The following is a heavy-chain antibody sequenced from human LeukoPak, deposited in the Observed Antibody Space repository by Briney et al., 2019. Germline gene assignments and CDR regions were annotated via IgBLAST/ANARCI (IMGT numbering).Heavy chain of an antibody. Sequence: PGGSLRLSCAASGFTFSSYSMNWVRQAPGKGLGWVSSISSSSSYIYYADSVKGRFTISRDNAKNSLYLQMNSLRAEDTAVCYCASGSPIDYWGQGTLVTVSS. D-gene: IGHD6-25*01. J-gene: IGHJ4*02. CDR3: ASGSPIDY. V-gene: IGHV3-21*01. CDR2: ISSSSSYI. CDR1: GFTFSSYS.